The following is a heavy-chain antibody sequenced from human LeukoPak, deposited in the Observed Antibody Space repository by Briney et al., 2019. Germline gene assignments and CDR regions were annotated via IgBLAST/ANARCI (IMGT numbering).Heavy chain of an antibody. CDR1: GFTFSSYA. D-gene: IGHD3-10*01. Sequence: GGSLRLSCSASGFTFSSYAMHWVRRAPGKGLEYVSAISSNGGSPYYADSVKGRFTNSRDNSKNPLYLQMSSLRAEDTAVYYLVKEGPARGAFDIWGQGTMVTVSS. CDR3: VKEGPARGAFDI. J-gene: IGHJ3*02. CDR2: ISSNGGSP. V-gene: IGHV3-64D*09.